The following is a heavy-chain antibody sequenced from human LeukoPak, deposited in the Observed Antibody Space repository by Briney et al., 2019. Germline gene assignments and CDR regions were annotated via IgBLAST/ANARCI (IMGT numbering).Heavy chain of an antibody. V-gene: IGHV4-34*01. CDR2: INHSGST. D-gene: IGHD3-10*01. CDR3: ARHYYYGSGSYSLPPYYYYGMDV. CDR1: GGSFSGYY. Sequence: PSETLSLTCAVYGGSFSGYYWSWIRQPPGKGLEWIGEINHSGSTNYNPSLKSRVTISVDTSKNQFSLKLSSVTAADTAVYYRARHYYYGSGSYSLPPYYYYGMDVWGQGTTVTVSS. J-gene: IGHJ6*02.